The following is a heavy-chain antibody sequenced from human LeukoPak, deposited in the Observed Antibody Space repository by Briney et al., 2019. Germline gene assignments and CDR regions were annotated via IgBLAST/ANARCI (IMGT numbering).Heavy chain of an antibody. Sequence: KPSETLSLTCAVYGGSFSGYYWSWIRQPPGKGLEWIGEINHSGSTNYNPSLKSRVTLSVDTSKNQFSLKLSSVTPADTAVYYCARGLAAPFDYWGQGTLVTVSS. CDR3: ARGLAAPFDY. D-gene: IGHD6-13*01. CDR2: INHSGST. CDR1: GGSFSGYY. J-gene: IGHJ4*02. V-gene: IGHV4-34*01.